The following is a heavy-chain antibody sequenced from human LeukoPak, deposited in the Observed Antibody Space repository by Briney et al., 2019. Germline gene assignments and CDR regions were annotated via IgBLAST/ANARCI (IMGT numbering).Heavy chain of an antibody. D-gene: IGHD6-19*01. J-gene: IGHJ3*02. Sequence: ASVKVSCKASGYTLTSYYMHWVRQAPGQGLEWMGIINPSGGSTSFPQKFQGRVTMTSDTATRTVYMELSSLRSEGSAVYYCAREAWDGSGSRGAFDIWGQGTMVTVSS. CDR3: AREAWDGSGSRGAFDI. V-gene: IGHV1-46*01. CDR2: INPSGGST. CDR1: GYTLTSYY.